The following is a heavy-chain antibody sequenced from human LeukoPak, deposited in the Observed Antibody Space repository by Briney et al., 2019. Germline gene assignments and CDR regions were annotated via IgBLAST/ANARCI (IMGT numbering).Heavy chain of an antibody. CDR1: GYTFTSYG. D-gene: IGHD6-6*01. V-gene: IGHV1-18*01. CDR3: ARVLSEYSSLSSWFDP. CDR2: ISAYNGNT. Sequence: ASVKVSCKASGYTFTSYGISWVRQAPGQGLEWMGWISAYNGNTNYAQKLQGRVTMTTDTSTSTAYMELRSLRSDDTAVYYCARVLSEYSSLSSWFDPWGQGTLVTVSS. J-gene: IGHJ5*02.